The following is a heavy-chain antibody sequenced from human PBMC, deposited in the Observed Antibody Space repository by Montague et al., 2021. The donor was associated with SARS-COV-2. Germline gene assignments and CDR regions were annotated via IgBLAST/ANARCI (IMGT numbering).Heavy chain of an antibody. Sequence: TLSLTCTVSGGSISSGGYYWSWIRQHPGKGLEWIGYIYYSGSTYYNPSLKSRVTISVDTSSSQFSLYLTSVTAADAAVYYCARDQTVSEWIWYGMDVWGPGTTVTVSS. CDR1: GGSISSGGYY. J-gene: IGHJ6*02. CDR3: ARDQTVSEWIWYGMDV. V-gene: IGHV4-31*03. CDR2: IYYSGST. D-gene: IGHD3-3*01.